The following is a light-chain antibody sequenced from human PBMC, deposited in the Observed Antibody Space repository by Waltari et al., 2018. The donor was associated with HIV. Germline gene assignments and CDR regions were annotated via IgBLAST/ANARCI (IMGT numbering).Light chain of an antibody. CDR2: WAS. J-gene: IGKJ4*01. Sequence: DIVMTQSPDSLAVSLGARATVTCTSSRTVLYNRNYLAWYQQKPGQPPKVLIYWASTRAIGVPDRFSGSGSGTDFSLTIGRVQADDVAIYYCQQYYTLRSTFGGGTKIEI. V-gene: IGKV4-1*01. CDR1: RTVLYNRNY. CDR3: QQYYTLRST.